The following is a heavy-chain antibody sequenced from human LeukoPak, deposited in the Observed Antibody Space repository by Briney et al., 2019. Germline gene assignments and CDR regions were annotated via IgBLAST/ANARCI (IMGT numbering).Heavy chain of an antibody. V-gene: IGHV1-18*01. D-gene: IGHD3-9*01. Sequence: ASVKVSCKASGYTFTGYGISWVRQAPGQGLEWMGWISAYNGNTKYAQKFQGRVTMTRDTSTSTAYMELRSLRSEDTAVYYCARGVDILTGSNWFDPWGQGTLVTVSS. J-gene: IGHJ5*02. CDR3: ARGVDILTGSNWFDP. CDR1: GYTFTGYG. CDR2: ISAYNGNT.